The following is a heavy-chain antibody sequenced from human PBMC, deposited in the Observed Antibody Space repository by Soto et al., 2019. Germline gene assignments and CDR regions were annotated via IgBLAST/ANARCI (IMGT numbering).Heavy chain of an antibody. D-gene: IGHD1-26*01. J-gene: IGHJ4*02. CDR3: AGRGSGSYYDY. V-gene: IGHV3-23*01. CDR2: ISGSGDST. CDR1: GFTFSSYA. Sequence: EVQLLESGGGLVQPGGSLRLSCAASGFTFSSYAMRWVRQAPGKGLEWVSAISGSGDSTYYADSVKGRFTVSRDNSKNTLYLQMNSLRAEDTAVYYCAGRGSGSYYDYWGQGTLVTVSS.